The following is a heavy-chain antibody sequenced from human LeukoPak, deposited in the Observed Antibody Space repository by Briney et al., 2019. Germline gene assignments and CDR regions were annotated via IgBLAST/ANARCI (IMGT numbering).Heavy chain of an antibody. Sequence: GGSLRLSCAASGFTFSTYGMNWVRQAPGKGLEWVSAISSSGSDTYYADSVKGRFTISRDNSKNTLYLQMNSLRAEDTAVYYCASERDTAMVLDAFDIWGQGTMVTVSS. J-gene: IGHJ3*02. CDR2: ISSSGSDT. CDR3: ASERDTAMVLDAFDI. D-gene: IGHD5-18*01. V-gene: IGHV3-23*01. CDR1: GFTFSTYG.